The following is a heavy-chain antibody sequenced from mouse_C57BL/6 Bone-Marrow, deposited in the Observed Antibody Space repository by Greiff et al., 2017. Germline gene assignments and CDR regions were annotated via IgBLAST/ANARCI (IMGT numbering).Heavy chain of an antibody. D-gene: IGHD1-1*01. Sequence: VQLQQSGAELVRPGPSVKMSCKASGYTFTNYWIGWAKQRPGHGLEWMGDIYPGGGYTNYNEKFKGKATLTADTSSSTAYMQFSRLTSEDSAIFYGARRNYYGRGGGGCAYWGRGTLVTVSA. V-gene: IGHV1-63*01. J-gene: IGHJ3*01. CDR2: IYPGGGYT. CDR3: ARRNYYGRGGGGCAY. CDR1: GYTFTNYW.